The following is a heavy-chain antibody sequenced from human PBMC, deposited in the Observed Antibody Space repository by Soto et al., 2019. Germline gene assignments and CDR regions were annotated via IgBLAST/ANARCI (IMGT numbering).Heavy chain of an antibody. CDR1: GFTFSSYS. CDR3: ARDFSQEAAGPD. D-gene: IGHD6-13*01. J-gene: IGHJ4*02. V-gene: IGHV3-21*01. CDR2: ISSSSSYI. Sequence: GGYLRLSCAASGFTFSSYSMNWVRQAPGKGLEWVSSISSSSSYIYYADSVKGRFTISRDNAKNSLYLQMNSLRAEDTAVYYCARDFSQEAAGPDWGQGTLVTVSS.